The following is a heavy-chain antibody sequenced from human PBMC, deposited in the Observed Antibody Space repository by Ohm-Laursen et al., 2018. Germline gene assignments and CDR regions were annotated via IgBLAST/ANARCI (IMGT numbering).Heavy chain of an antibody. J-gene: IGHJ4*02. V-gene: IGHV4-34*01. D-gene: IGHD1/OR15-1a*01. CDR3: ARRTYFDQ. CDR1: GGSFSGYY. Sequence: SETLSLTCAVFGGSFSGYYWSWIRQPPGKGLQWIGEITHSGSTSYNPSLKSRVTISVDTSKNQFSLKLRSVTAADTAVYYCARRTYFDQWSQGTLVTVSS. CDR2: ITHSGST.